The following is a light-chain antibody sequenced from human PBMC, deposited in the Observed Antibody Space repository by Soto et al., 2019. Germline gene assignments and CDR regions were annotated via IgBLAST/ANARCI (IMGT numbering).Light chain of an antibody. J-gene: IGLJ2*01. CDR2: DVS. CDR3: SSYTSSSTLV. V-gene: IGLV2-14*01. Sequence: QSALPQPASVSGSPGQSITLSCTGTSSDVGGYNYVSWYQQHPGKAPQLMIYDVSNRPSGVSNRFSGYKSGNTASLTISGLQAEDEADYYCSSYTSSSTLVFGGGTKLTVL. CDR1: SSDVGGYNY.